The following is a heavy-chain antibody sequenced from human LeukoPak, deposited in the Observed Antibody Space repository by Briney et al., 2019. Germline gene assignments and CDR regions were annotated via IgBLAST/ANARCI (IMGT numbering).Heavy chain of an antibody. V-gene: IGHV1-69-2*01. J-gene: IGHJ4*02. D-gene: IGHD6-19*01. CDR2: VDPEDGET. CDR3: ATISYIAVAGNY. CDR1: GYTFTDYY. Sequence: ASVKVSCKVSGYTFTDYYMHWVQQAPGKGLEWMGLVDPEDGETIYAEKFQGRVTITADTSTDTAYMELSSLRSEDTAVYYCATISYIAVAGNYWGQGTLVTVSS.